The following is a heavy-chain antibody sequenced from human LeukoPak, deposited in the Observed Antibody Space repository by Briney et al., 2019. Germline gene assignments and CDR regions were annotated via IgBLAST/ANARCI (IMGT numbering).Heavy chain of an antibody. J-gene: IGHJ4*02. CDR2: ISASGGTT. CDR1: GFTFTTYA. Sequence: GGSLRLSSAASGFTFTTYAMNWVRQAPGKGLEWVSGISASGGTTYYADSVKGRFTISRDNSKMTLYLQMNSLRGEDTALYYCAKGGGGHCSGGFCSNFDYWGQGALVTVSA. CDR3: AKGGGGHCSGGFCSNFDY. D-gene: IGHD2-15*01. V-gene: IGHV3-23*01.